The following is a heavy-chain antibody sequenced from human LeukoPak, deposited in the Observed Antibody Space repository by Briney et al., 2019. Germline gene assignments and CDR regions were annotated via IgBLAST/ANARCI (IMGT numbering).Heavy chain of an antibody. V-gene: IGHV3-23*01. Sequence: PGGSLRLSCAASGFTFSTYTMSWVRQAPGKGLEWVSTFAVSSNSTLYADSVKGRFTISRDNSKNTLYLQMSSLRVEDTAIYHCAKVMWGSSGWYVDYWGQGTLVTVSP. CDR2: FAVSSNST. D-gene: IGHD6-19*01. CDR1: GFTFSTYT. CDR3: AKVMWGSSGWYVDY. J-gene: IGHJ4*02.